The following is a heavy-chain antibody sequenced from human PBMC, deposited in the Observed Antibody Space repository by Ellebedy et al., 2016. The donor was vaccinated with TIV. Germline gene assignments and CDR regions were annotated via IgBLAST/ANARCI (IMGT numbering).Heavy chain of an antibody. D-gene: IGHD3-16*02. CDR1: GFTFTNTW. V-gene: IGHV3-15*06. Sequence: GGSLRLSXAASGFTFTNTWMNWFRQAPGQGLEWVGRINSESYGGTTHYAAPVKGRFTISRDDSRNTLFLQMSSLKVEDTSMYYCTADTYRSSSMAVDDWGQGTLVPVSS. J-gene: IGHJ4*02. CDR3: TADTYRSSSMAVDD. CDR2: INSESYGGTT.